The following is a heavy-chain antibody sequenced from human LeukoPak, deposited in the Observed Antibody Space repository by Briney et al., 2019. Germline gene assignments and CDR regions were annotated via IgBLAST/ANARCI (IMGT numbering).Heavy chain of an antibody. Sequence: GSLRLSCAASGFTFSSYEMNWVRQAPGKGLEWVSYISSSGSTIYYADSVKGRFTISRDNAKNSLYLQMNSLRAEDTAVYYCARVGYYYGMDVWGQGTTVTVSS. D-gene: IGHD3-16*01. CDR1: GFTFSSYE. CDR2: ISSSGSTI. J-gene: IGHJ6*02. V-gene: IGHV3-48*03. CDR3: ARVGYYYGMDV.